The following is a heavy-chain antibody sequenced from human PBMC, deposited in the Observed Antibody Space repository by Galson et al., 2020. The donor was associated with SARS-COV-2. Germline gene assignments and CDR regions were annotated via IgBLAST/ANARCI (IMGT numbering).Heavy chain of an antibody. CDR1: GYTFTNYG. D-gene: IGHD6-19*01. CDR3: ARDVTRVHHLYSSNWYYSDWFDP. J-gene: IGHJ5*02. Sequence: ASVKVSCKASGYTFTNYGISWVRQAPGQGLEWMGWISGYNGNTNYAQLLQGRVTMTTDTSTSTAYMELRSLRSDDTAVYYCARDVTRVHHLYSSNWYYSDWFDPWGQGTLVTVSS. CDR2: ISGYNGNT. V-gene: IGHV1-18*01.